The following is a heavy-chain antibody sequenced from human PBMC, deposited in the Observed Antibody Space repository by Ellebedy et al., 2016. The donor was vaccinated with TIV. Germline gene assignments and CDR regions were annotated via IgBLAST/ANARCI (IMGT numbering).Heavy chain of an antibody. V-gene: IGHV1-18*04. CDR1: GYTFTSYG. CDR2: LSSYNGNT. CDR3: ARIGGGVSGTSFDV. Sequence: AASVKVSCKASGYTFTSYGISWVRQAPGRGLEWMGWLSSYNGNTTYAQKFQGRVTMTTDTSTSTTYMELRGRRSDDTALYYCARIGGGVSGTSFDVWGQGTIVTVSS. J-gene: IGHJ3*01. D-gene: IGHD3-16*01.